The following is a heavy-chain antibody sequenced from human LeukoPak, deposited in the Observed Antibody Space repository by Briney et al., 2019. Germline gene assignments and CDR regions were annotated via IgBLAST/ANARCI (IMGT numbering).Heavy chain of an antibody. Sequence: PGGSLRLSCAASGFTFSSYWMHWVRQAPGKGLVWVSRINSDGSSTSYADSVKGRFTISRDNAKNKLYLQMNSLRAEDTAVYYCAHLLFSPYCGGDCYAATSGYWGQGTRVTVSS. CDR2: INSDGSST. D-gene: IGHD2-21*02. CDR1: GFTFSSYW. CDR3: AHLLFSPYCGGDCYAATSGY. J-gene: IGHJ4*02. V-gene: IGHV3-74*01.